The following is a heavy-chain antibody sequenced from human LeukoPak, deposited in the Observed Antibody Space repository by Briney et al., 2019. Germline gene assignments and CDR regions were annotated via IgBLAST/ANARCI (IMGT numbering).Heavy chain of an antibody. D-gene: IGHD3-3*01. J-gene: IGHJ4*02. Sequence: SETLSLTCTVSGGSISSHYWTWIRQPPGKGLEWIGYIHYSGSTNYNPSLKSPITISADTSKNQFSLKLSSVTAADTAMYYCARGGIFGVVIAWFDYWGQGTLVTVSS. CDR3: ARGGIFGVVIAWFDY. V-gene: IGHV4-59*11. CDR1: GGSISSHY. CDR2: IHYSGST.